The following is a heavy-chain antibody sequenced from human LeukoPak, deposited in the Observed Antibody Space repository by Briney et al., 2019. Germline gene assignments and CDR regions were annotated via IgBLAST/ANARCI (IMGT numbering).Heavy chain of an antibody. CDR3: TTDPRHPSLIPADV. V-gene: IGHV3-15*01. J-gene: IGHJ6*02. CDR2: IKNRADGGTT. CDR1: RFTFSYAW. Sequence: GGSLRLSCVASRFTFSYAWMTWVRQAPGKGLEWVGRIKNRADGGTTDYTAPVKGRFTISRDDSKNTLYLQMNSLKTEDTAVYYCTTDPRHPSLIPADVWGQGTTVTVSS.